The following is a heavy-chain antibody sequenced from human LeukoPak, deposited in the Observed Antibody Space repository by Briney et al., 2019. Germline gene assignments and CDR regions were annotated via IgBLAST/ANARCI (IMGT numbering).Heavy chain of an antibody. D-gene: IGHD3-22*01. CDR1: GGSISSYY. J-gene: IGHJ5*02. CDR3: ARGHITTANWFDP. Sequence: SETLSLTCTVSGGSISSYYWSWIRLPPGKGLEWIGYLSKSGNTNYSPSLTSRVTIFGDTSRNQFFLKLSSVTAADTAVYYCARGHITTANWFDPWGQGTLVTVSS. V-gene: IGHV4-59*01. CDR2: LSKSGNT.